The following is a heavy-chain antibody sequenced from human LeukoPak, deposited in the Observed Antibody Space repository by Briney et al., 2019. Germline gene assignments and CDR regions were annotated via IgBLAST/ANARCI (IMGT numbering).Heavy chain of an antibody. CDR3: ARVSGVTSDASDI. V-gene: IGHV3-11*01. CDR2: ISSSGGTI. J-gene: IGHJ3*02. CDR1: AFTFSDYY. Sequence: PGGSLRLSCAASAFTFSDYYTSWIRQAPGKGLEWVSYISSSGGTIYYADSVKGRFTISRDNAKNSLYLQMNSLRAEDTAVYYCARVSGVTSDASDIWGQGTMVTVSS. D-gene: IGHD2-21*02.